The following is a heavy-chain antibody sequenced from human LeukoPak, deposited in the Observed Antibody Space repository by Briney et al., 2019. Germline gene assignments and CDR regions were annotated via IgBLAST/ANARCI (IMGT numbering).Heavy chain of an antibody. V-gene: IGHV3-43*01. D-gene: IGHD1-1*01. J-gene: IGHJ4*02. CDR2: ISWDGGST. CDR3: AKGPSKYNWNEYYFDY. CDR1: GFTFDDYT. Sequence: PGGSLRLSCAASGFTFDDYTMHWVRQAPGKGLEWVSLISWDGGSTYYADSVKGRFTISRDNSKNSLYLQMNSLRTEDTALYYCAKGPSKYNWNEYYFDYWGQGTLVTVSS.